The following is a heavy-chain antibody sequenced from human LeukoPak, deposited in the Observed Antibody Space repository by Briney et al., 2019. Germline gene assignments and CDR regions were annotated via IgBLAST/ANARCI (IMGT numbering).Heavy chain of an antibody. CDR3: ARDIWGENYYYYGMDV. V-gene: IGHV1-46*01. CDR2: INPSGGST. D-gene: IGHD3-10*01. CDR1: GYTFTGYY. J-gene: IGHJ6*02. Sequence: GASVTVSCKASGYTFTGYYMHWVRQAPGQGLEWMGIINPSGGSTSYAQKFQGRVTMTRDTSTSTVYMELSSLRSEDTAVYYCARDIWGENYYYYGMDVWGQGTTVTVSS.